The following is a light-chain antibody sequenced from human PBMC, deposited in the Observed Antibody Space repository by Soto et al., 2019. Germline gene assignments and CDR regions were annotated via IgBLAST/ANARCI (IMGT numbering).Light chain of an antibody. CDR3: QQYNNWPPIT. Sequence: ETVMTQSPATLSVSPGERATLSCRASQSVSSKLAWYQQKPGQAPRLLIYGASTRATGIPARFSGSGSGTEFTLSISSLQSEDSALYYCQQYNNWPPITFGQGTRLEIK. CDR2: GAS. J-gene: IGKJ5*01. V-gene: IGKV3D-15*01. CDR1: QSVSSK.